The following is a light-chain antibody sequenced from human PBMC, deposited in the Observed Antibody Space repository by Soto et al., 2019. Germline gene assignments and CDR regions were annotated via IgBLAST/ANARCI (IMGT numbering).Light chain of an antibody. CDR3: QQRSDWPPLYT. J-gene: IGKJ3*01. CDR1: QSISTY. Sequence: EIGLTQSPATLYLSPGERATLACRASQSISTYLAWYQQRPGQAPRLLIHDASKRATGIPARFSGSGSGTDFTLTISSLEPEDFAFYYCQQRSDWPPLYTFGPGTKLDVK. V-gene: IGKV3-11*01. CDR2: DAS.